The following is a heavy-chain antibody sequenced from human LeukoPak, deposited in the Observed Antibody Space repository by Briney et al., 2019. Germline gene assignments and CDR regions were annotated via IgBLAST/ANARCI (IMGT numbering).Heavy chain of an antibody. Sequence: GGSLRLSCAASGFTFSNYWMHWVRQAPGKGLVWVSRINSDGTSINYADSVKGRFTTSRDNAKNTLFLQMNSLRVEDTAVYYCARAPGGWIDYWAQGTLVTVSS. CDR2: INSDGTSI. CDR3: ARAPGGWIDY. J-gene: IGHJ4*02. CDR1: GFTFSNYW. D-gene: IGHD6-19*01. V-gene: IGHV3-74*01.